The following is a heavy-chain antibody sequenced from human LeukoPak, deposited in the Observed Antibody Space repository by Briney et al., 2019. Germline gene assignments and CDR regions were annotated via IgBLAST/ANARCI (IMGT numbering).Heavy chain of an antibody. CDR2: THSSGTT. CDR1: DGSISSYY. Sequence: SETLSLTCIVADGSISSYYWSWIRQPPGKGLEWMGYTHSSGTTNYSPSLKSRITMSLDTSKNQFSLRLRSVTAADTAMYYCARATYISSRASQLGYWGQGTLVTVSS. D-gene: IGHD6-13*01. J-gene: IGHJ4*02. CDR3: ARATYISSRASQLGY. V-gene: IGHV4-59*01.